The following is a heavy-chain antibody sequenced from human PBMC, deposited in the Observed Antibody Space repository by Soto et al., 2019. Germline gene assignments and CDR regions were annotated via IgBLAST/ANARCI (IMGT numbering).Heavy chain of an antibody. V-gene: IGHV4-38-2*01. CDR2: IYHSGST. CDR1: GYSISSGYY. CDR3: ARVDRQQLDY. Sequence: SETLSLTCAVSGYSISSGYYWGWIRQPPGKGPEWIGSIYHSGSTYYNPSLKSRVTISVDTSKNQFSLKLSSVTAADTAVYYCARVDRQQLDYWGQGTLVTVSS. J-gene: IGHJ4*02. D-gene: IGHD6-13*01.